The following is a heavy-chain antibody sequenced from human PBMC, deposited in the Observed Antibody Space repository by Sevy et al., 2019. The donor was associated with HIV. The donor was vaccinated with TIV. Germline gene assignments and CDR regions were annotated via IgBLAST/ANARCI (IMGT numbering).Heavy chain of an antibody. J-gene: IGHJ6*02. CDR2: ISSSSSYM. CDR3: AREHGTMVRGAIALYYYYYGMDV. D-gene: IGHD3-10*01. V-gene: IGHV3-21*01. CDR1: GFTFSSYS. Sequence: GGSLRLSCAASGFTFSSYSMNWVRQAPGKGLEWVSSISSSSSYMYYADSVKGRFTISRDNAKNSLYLQMNSLRAEDTAVYYCAREHGTMVRGAIALYYYYYGMDVWGQGTTVTVSS.